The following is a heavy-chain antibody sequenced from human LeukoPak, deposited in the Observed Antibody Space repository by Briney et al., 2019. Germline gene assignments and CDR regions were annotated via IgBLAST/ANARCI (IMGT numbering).Heavy chain of an antibody. J-gene: IGHJ4*02. V-gene: IGHV1-2*02. CDR1: GYTFTGYY. CDR3: AKETKTKSQGGTIFEVVIPILY. D-gene: IGHD3-3*01. Sequence: ASVKVSCKASGYTFTGYYMHWVRQAPGQGLEWMGWINPNSGGTNYAQKFQGRGTMTRDTSISTAYMELSRLRSDDQAVYYCAKETKTKSQGGTIFEVVIPILYWGQGTLVTVTS. CDR2: INPNSGGT.